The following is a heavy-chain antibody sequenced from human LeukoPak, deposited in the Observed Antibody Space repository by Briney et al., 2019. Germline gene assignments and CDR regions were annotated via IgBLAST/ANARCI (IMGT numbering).Heavy chain of an antibody. CDR3: ARVYRRGAQLLTSYYMDV. Sequence: PGGSLRLSCAASGFTFSSYSMNWVRQAPGKGLERIGEINHSGSTNYNPSLKSRVTISVDTSKNQFSLKLSSVTAADTAVYYCARVYRRGAQLLTSYYMDVWGKGTTVTVSS. D-gene: IGHD2-2*01. V-gene: IGHV4-34*01. CDR1: GFTFSSYS. J-gene: IGHJ6*03. CDR2: INHSGST.